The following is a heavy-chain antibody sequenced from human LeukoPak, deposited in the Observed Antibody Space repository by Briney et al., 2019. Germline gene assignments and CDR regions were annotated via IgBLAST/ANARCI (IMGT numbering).Heavy chain of an antibody. D-gene: IGHD3-9*01. CDR2: INPSGGST. CDR3: AVPTPYYDILTGYYNGGGLDY. CDR1: GYTFTSYY. Sequence: ASVKVSCKASGYTFTSYYMHWVRQAPGQGLEWMGIINPSGGSTSYAQKFQGRVTITRDTSTSTVYMELSSLRSEDTAVYYCAVPTPYYDILTGYYNGGGLDYWGQGTLVTVSS. J-gene: IGHJ4*02. V-gene: IGHV1-46*01.